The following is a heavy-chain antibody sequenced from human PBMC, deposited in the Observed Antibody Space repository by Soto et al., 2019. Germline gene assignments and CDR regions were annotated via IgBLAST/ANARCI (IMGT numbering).Heavy chain of an antibody. D-gene: IGHD3-9*01. J-gene: IGHJ6*03. CDR3: ARGINYDILTGYFYYYYYMDV. V-gene: IGHV3-7*04. Sequence: ESGGGLVQPGGSLRLSCAASGFTFSSYWMTWVRQAPGKGLEWVANIKQDGSDKYYVDSVKGRFTISRDNPKNSLYLQMSSLRAEDTAVYYCARGINYDILTGYFYYYYYMDVWGKGTTVTVSS. CDR2: IKQDGSDK. CDR1: GFTFSSYW.